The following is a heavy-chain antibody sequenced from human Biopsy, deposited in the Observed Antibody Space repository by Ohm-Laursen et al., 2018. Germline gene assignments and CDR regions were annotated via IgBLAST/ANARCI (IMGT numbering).Heavy chain of an antibody. CDR3: AGSRGHYFNGLDV. CDR1: GASMTDYF. V-gene: IGHV4-4*07. D-gene: IGHD3-10*01. CDR2: AYPSGTT. J-gene: IGHJ6*02. Sequence: GTLSLTCSVSGASMTDYFRSWIWQPAGKGLEWIGCAYPSGTTYYNPSLKGRVTISIDASKNQLSLKVTSVTAADTAVFYCAGSRGHYFNGLDVWGQGTTVIVSS.